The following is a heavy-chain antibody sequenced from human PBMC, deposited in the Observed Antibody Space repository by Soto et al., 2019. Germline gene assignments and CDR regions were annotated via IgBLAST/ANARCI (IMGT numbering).Heavy chain of an antibody. D-gene: IGHD5-12*01. V-gene: IGHV1-69*12. CDR2: GVPVFGTP. J-gene: IGHJ4*02. CDR3: ATTSRGYTAFFEF. CDR1: GDTFGTFA. Sequence: VQLVQSGAEVKKPGSSVKVSCKTSGDTFGTFAINWIRQAPGRGLEWLGGGVPVFGTPNYAPDFQGRVTIAADESADTSFMEVISLRSDDAAIYYCATTSRGYTAFFEFWGLGTLVIVSS.